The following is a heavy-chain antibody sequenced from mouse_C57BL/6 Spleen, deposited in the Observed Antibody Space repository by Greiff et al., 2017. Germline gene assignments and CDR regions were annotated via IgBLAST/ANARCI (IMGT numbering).Heavy chain of an antibody. CDR1: GYTFTSYW. V-gene: IGHV1-5*01. CDR3: TRYYDCDGGYAMDY. J-gene: IGHJ4*01. CDR2: IYPGNSDT. D-gene: IGHD2-4*01. Sequence: VQLQQSGTVLARPGASVKMSCKTSGYTFTSYWMHWVKQRPGQGLEWIGAIYPGNSDTSYNQKFKGKAKLTAVTSASTAYMELSSLTNEDSAVYYCTRYYDCDGGYAMDYWGQGTSVTVSS.